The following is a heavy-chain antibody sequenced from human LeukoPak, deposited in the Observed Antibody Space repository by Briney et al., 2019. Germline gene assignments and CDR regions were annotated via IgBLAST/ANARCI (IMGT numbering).Heavy chain of an antibody. CDR1: VGTLNSYA. CDR2: IIPILGIA. V-gene: IGHV1-69*04. D-gene: IGHD2-15*01. Sequence: SVKVSCKASVGTLNSYAMSWVRQAPGQGLEWMGRIIPILGIANYAQKFQGRVTITADESTSTAYMELSSLKSEDTAVYYCARCSWVAGIYWYFDLWGRGTLVSVSS. J-gene: IGHJ2*01. CDR3: ARCSWVAGIYWYFDL.